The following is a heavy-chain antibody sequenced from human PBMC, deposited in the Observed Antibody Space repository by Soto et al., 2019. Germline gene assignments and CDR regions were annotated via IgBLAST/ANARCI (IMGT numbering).Heavy chain of an antibody. CDR1: RVTVRSYW. V-gene: IGHV3-74*01. D-gene: IGHD2-15*01. J-gene: IGHJ6*02. CDR2: INSDGSST. CDR3: ARDRYCSGGSCYSHYYSGMDV. Sequence: GCSLGLCCASSRVTVRSYWMHWVRQAPGKGLVWVSRINSDGSSTSYADSVKGRFTISRDNAKNTLYLQMNSLRAEDTAVYYCARDRYCSGGSCYSHYYSGMDVRGQGTTVTVS.